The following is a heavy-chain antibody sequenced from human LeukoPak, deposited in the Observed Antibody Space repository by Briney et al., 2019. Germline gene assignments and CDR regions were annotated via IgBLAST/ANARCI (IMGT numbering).Heavy chain of an antibody. Sequence: GGSLRLSCAASGFTFSSYDKSWVRQAPGKGLEWVSTISGSGRSPYYADSVKGRFTISRDNSNNTLFLQMNSLRVEDTAVYYCAKDTPGARPVAAAVSDYWGQGTLVTVSS. CDR2: ISGSGRSP. V-gene: IGHV3-23*01. J-gene: IGHJ4*02. CDR1: GFTFSSYD. CDR3: AKDTPGARPVAAAVSDY. D-gene: IGHD6-13*01.